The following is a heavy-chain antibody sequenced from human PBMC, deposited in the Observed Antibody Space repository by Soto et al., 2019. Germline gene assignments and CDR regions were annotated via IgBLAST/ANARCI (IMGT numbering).Heavy chain of an antibody. D-gene: IGHD7-27*01. CDR3: AKDIKGTGPNAIYDS. J-gene: IGHJ4*02. CDR1: GFSFSTYA. V-gene: IGHV3-23*01. CDR2: ISGSGSAT. Sequence: EVQLLESGGSLVQPGGSLRLSCAASGFSFSTYAMGWVRQAPGKGLEWVSAISGSGSATYYADPVKGRFTISRDNSKDTLYLQMNSLRAGDTAVYYCAKDIKGTGPNAIYDSWGQGSLVTVSS.